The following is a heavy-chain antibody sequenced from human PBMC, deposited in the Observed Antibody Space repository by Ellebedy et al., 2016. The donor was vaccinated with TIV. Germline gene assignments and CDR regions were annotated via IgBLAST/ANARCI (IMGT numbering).Heavy chain of an antibody. CDR1: GFSFSNNA. V-gene: IGHV3-30*04. J-gene: IGHJ4*02. Sequence: GESLKISCAASGFSFSNNAMTWVRPAPGKGLEWLALISYDGRNTYSADSVKGRFTISRDNAKNTLSLQMNSLRADETAVYYCARDECPHSSGIDYWGQGTLVTVSS. D-gene: IGHD6-19*01. CDR2: ISYDGRNT. CDR3: ARDECPHSSGIDY.